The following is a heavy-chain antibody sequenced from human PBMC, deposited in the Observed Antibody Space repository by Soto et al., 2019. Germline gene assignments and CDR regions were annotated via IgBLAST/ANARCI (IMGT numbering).Heavy chain of an antibody. Sequence: GESLKISCKGSGYSFTSYWISWVRQVPGKGLEWMGRIDPSDSYTNYSPSFQGHVTISADKSISTAYLQWSSLKASDTAMYYCASSPRGYCSSTSCRELGNYYGMDVWGQGTTVT. CDR3: ASSPRGYCSSTSCRELGNYYGMDV. V-gene: IGHV5-10-1*01. CDR1: GYSFTSYW. CDR2: IDPSDSYT. J-gene: IGHJ6*02. D-gene: IGHD2-2*01.